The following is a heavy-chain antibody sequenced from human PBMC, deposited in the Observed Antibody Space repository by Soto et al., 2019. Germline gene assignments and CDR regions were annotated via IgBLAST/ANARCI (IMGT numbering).Heavy chain of an antibody. CDR3: ASVGRFHDSSGSYRYYFDY. J-gene: IGHJ4*02. CDR1: GGSISSGDYY. Sequence: QVQLQESGPGLVKPSQTLSLTCTVSGGSISSGDYYWSWIRQPPGKGLEWSGYIYYSGSTYYNPSLKSPLNLSIDTSRNQLSVKPSPVTAADTAVYSCASVGRFHDSSGSYRYYFDYWGQGTLVTVSS. V-gene: IGHV4-30-4*01. D-gene: IGHD3-22*01. CDR2: IYYSGST.